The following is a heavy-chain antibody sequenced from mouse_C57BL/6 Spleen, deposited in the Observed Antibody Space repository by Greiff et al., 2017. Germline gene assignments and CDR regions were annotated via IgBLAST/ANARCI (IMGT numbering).Heavy chain of an antibody. Sequence: EVQLVESGGGLVQSGRSLRLSCATSGFTFSDFYMEWVRQAPGKGLEWIAASRNKANDYTTEYSASVKGRFIVSRDTSQSILYLQMNALRAEDTAIYYCASGNRGWFAYWGQGTLVTVSA. CDR2: SRNKANDYTT. CDR1: GFTFSDFY. D-gene: IGHD4-1*01. V-gene: IGHV7-1*01. CDR3: ASGNRGWFAY. J-gene: IGHJ3*01.